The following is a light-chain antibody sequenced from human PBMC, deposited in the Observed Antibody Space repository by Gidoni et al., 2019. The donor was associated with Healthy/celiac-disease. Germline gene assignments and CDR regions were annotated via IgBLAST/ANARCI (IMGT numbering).Light chain of an antibody. CDR3: QQYNNWPLT. CDR1: QSVNSN. CDR2: GAS. V-gene: IGKV3-15*01. Sequence: EIVMTQYPATRSVSTGARATLSCRASQSVNSNLAWYQQKPGQAPRLLIYGASTRATGIPARFSGSWSGTEFTLTISSLQSEDFAVYYCQQYNNWPLTFGGGTKLEIK. J-gene: IGKJ4*01.